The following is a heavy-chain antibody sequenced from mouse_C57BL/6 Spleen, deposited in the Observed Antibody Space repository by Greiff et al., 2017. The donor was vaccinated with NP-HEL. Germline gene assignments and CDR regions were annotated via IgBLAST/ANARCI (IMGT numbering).Heavy chain of an antibody. CDR1: GYAFSSSW. V-gene: IGHV1-82*01. CDR3: ARQEYDAGRGAMDY. D-gene: IGHD2-14*01. CDR2: IYPGDGDT. J-gene: IGHJ4*01. Sequence: VKLMESGPELVKPGASVKISCKASGYAFSSSWMNWVKQRPGKGHEWIGRIYPGDGDTNYNGKFKGKATLTADKSSSTAYMQLSSLTSEDSAVYFCARQEYDAGRGAMDYWGQGTSVTVSS.